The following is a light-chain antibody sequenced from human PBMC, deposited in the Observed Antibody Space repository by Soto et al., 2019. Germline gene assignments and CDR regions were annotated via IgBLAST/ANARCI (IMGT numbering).Light chain of an antibody. CDR2: DAS. J-gene: IGKJ4*01. CDR1: QSISSW. CDR3: QMCDSAHALT. V-gene: IGKV1-5*01. Sequence: DIQMTQSPSTLSASVGDRVTITCRASQSISSWLAWYQQKPGKAPKLLIYDASSLESGVPSRFSGSGSGTEFTLTISSLQPEDAATYYCQMCDSAHALTFGGGTKVEIK.